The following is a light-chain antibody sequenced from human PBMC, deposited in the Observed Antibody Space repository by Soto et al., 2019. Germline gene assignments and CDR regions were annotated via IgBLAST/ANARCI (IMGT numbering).Light chain of an antibody. CDR3: CAHTGMAIL. V-gene: IGLV2-11*01. Sequence: QSALTQPTSVSGSPGQSVIISCIGSSSDIGRYNYVSWYQQRPGKAPKLIIYDVTQRPSGVPDRFSGSKSGNTASLTISGLQADDEADYCCCAHTGMAILFGGGTQLTVL. J-gene: IGLJ2*01. CDR1: SSDIGRYNY. CDR2: DVT.